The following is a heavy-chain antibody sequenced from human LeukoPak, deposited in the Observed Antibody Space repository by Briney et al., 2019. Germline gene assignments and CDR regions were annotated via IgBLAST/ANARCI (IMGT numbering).Heavy chain of an antibody. CDR3: ARLGGSGSYYNVGYYYGMDV. CDR2: ISSSSYI. Sequence: GGSLRLSCAASGFTFSSYSMNWVRQAPGKGLEWVSSISSSSYIYYADSVKGRFTISRDNAKNSLYLQMNSLRAEDTAVYYCARLGGSGSYYNVGYYYGMDVWGQGTTVTVSS. CDR1: GFTFSSYS. D-gene: IGHD3-10*01. J-gene: IGHJ6*02. V-gene: IGHV3-21*01.